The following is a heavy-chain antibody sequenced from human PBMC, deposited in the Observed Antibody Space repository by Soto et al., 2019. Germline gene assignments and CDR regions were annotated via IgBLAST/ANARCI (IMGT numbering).Heavy chain of an antibody. CDR3: TRGRGIAAAGYFDY. D-gene: IGHD6-13*01. CDR2: INPSGGST. V-gene: IGHV1-46*03. CDR1: GYTFTSYY. Sequence: ASVKVSCKASGYTFTSYYMHWVRQAPGQGLEWMGIINPSGGSTSNAQKFQGRITMTRDTSTSTDYKELSSLRSDDTAVYYCTRGRGIAAAGYFDYWGQGTLVTVSS. J-gene: IGHJ4*02.